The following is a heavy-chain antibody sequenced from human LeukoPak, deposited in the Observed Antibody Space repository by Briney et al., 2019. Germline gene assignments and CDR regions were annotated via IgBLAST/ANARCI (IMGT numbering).Heavy chain of an antibody. Sequence: GRSLRLSCAASGFTFSSYAMHWVRQAPGKGLEWVAVISYDGSNKYYADSVKGRFTISRDNSKNTLYLQMNSLRAEDTAVYYCARELVYYYDSSGYQSLDAFYIWVQGTMVTVSS. J-gene: IGHJ3*02. CDR1: GFTFSSYA. V-gene: IGHV3-30*04. CDR2: ISYDGSNK. CDR3: ARELVYYYDSSGYQSLDAFYI. D-gene: IGHD3-22*01.